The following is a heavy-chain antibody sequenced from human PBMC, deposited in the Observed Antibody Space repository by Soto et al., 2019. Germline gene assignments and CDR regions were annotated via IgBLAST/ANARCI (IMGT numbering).Heavy chain of an antibody. D-gene: IGHD2-15*01. CDR2: ISSNGGST. Sequence: GWSLRLSCSSSVFTFISYAMHWVRQAPGKGLEYVSAISSNGGSTYYADSVKGRFTISRDNSKNTLYLQMSSLRAEDTAVYYCVKDRLDIVVVVAATPTFVYWGQGTLVTVSS. CDR3: VKDRLDIVVVVAATPTFVY. V-gene: IGHV3-64D*06. J-gene: IGHJ4*02. CDR1: VFTFISYA.